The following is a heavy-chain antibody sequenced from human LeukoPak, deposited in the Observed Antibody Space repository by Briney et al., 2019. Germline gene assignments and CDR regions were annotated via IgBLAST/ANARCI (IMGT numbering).Heavy chain of an antibody. J-gene: IGHJ3*02. CDR1: GFTFSSYS. D-gene: IGHD3-22*01. Sequence: GGSLRLSCAASGFTFSSYSMNWVRQAPGKGLEWVSSISSSSSYIYYADSLKGRFTISRDNAKNSLYLQMNSLRAEDTAVYYCARDRTYYYDSSRPPHAFDIWGQGTMVTVSS. CDR3: ARDRTYYYDSSRPPHAFDI. CDR2: ISSSSSYI. V-gene: IGHV3-21*01.